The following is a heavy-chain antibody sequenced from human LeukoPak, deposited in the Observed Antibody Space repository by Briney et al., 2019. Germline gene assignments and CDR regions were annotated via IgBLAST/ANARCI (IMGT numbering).Heavy chain of an antibody. CDR3: ARDRSNYLWFDP. CDR2: ISYDGSNK. V-gene: IGHV3-30-3*01. D-gene: IGHD4-11*01. J-gene: IGHJ5*02. Sequence: GGSLRLSCAASGFTFSSYAMSWVRQAPGKGLEWVAVISYDGSNKYYADSVKGRFTISRDNSKNTLYLQMNSLRAEDTAVYYCARDRSNYLWFDPWGQGTLVTVSS. CDR1: GFTFSSYA.